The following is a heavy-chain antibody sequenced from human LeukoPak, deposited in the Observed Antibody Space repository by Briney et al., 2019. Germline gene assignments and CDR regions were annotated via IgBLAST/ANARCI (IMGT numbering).Heavy chain of an antibody. D-gene: IGHD3-9*01. CDR1: GGSISSGSYY. CDR3: VRQYSDILTGYHRGELYWYFDL. Sequence: SETLSLTCTVSGGSISSGSYYWSWIRQPAGKGLEWIGRIYSSGSTNYNPSLKSRVTISLDTSKNQFSLKLSSVTAADTAVYYCVRQYSDILTGYHRGELYWYFDLWGRGTLVTVSS. CDR2: IYSSGST. J-gene: IGHJ2*01. V-gene: IGHV4-61*02.